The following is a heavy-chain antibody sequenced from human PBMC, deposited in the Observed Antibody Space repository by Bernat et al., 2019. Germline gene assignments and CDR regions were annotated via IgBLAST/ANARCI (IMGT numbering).Heavy chain of an antibody. V-gene: IGHV4-34*01. CDR1: GVSFSGYY. CDR3: ARASSDCSGGSCYSGADY. CDR2: INHSGST. Sequence: QVQLQQWGAGLLKPSETLSLTCAVYGVSFSGYYWSWIRQPPGKGLEWIGEINHSGSTNYNPPLKSRVTISVDTSKSQLSLKLSSVTAADTAVYDCARASSDCSGGSCYSGADYWGQGTLVTVSS. J-gene: IGHJ4*02. D-gene: IGHD2-15*01.